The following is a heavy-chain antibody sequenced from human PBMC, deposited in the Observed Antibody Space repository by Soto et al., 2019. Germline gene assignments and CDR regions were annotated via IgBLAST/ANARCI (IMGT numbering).Heavy chain of an antibody. D-gene: IGHD1-20*01. CDR1: GFTFDDYA. V-gene: IGHV3-9*01. CDR2: ISWNSGSI. CDR3: AKDGYNWNHGYYFDF. Sequence: GGSLRLSCAASGFTFDDYAMHWVRQAPGKGLEWVSGISWNSGSIGYADSVKGRFTISRDNAKNSLYLQMNSLRAEDTALYYCAKDGYNWNHGYYFDFWGQGTLVTVSS. J-gene: IGHJ4*02.